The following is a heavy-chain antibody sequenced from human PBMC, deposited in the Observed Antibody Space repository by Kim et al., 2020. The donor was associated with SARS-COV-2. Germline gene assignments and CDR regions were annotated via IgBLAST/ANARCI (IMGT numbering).Heavy chain of an antibody. D-gene: IGHD3-10*02. J-gene: IGHJ4*02. CDR1: GGSISSSTYY. Sequence: SETLSLTCTVSGGSISSSTYYWGWIRQPPGKGLEWIGSIYYSGNTYYNPSLKSRVTISVDTSKNQFSLKLSSVTAADTAVYYCARDPVLLVREGNDYWGQGTLVTVSS. CDR3: ARDPVLLVREGNDY. CDR2: IYYSGNT. V-gene: IGHV4-39*07.